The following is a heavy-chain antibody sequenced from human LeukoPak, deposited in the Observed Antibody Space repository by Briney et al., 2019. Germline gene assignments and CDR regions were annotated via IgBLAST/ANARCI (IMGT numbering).Heavy chain of an antibody. J-gene: IGHJ4*02. CDR1: GGSFSGYY. Sequence: PSETLSLTCAVYGGSFSGYYWSWIRQPSGKGLEWIGEINHSGSTNYNPSLKSRVTISVDTSKNQFSLKLSSVTAADTAVYYCARFHDFWSGYSDYWGQGTLVTVSS. CDR3: ARFHDFWSGYSDY. D-gene: IGHD3-3*01. CDR2: INHSGST. V-gene: IGHV4-34*01.